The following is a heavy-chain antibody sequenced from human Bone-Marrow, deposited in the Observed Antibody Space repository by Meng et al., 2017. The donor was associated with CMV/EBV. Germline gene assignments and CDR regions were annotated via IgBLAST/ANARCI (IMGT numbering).Heavy chain of an antibody. CDR3: VIVPDYYDSSGYLRRFDP. CDR1: GFTCSSYA. CDR2: ISASGGST. Sequence: GESLKISCAASGFTCSSYAMSWVRQAPGKGLEWVSTISASGGSTYYADSVKGRFTISRDNSKNTLYLQMNSLRAEDTAVYYCVIVPDYYDSSGYLRRFDPWGQGTLVTVSS. D-gene: IGHD3-22*01. V-gene: IGHV3-23*01. J-gene: IGHJ5*02.